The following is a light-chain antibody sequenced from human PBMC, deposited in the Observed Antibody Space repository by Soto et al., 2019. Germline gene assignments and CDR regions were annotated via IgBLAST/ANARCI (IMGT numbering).Light chain of an antibody. CDR1: TSNIGSNY. CDR3: ATWDDSLSGYI. V-gene: IGLV1-47*01. CDR2: RNN. Sequence: QPVLTQPPSASGTPGQRVTISCSGSTSNIGSNYVYWYQQLPGTAPKLLIYRNNQRPSGVPDRFSGAKSGTSASLAISGLRTEDEADYSCATWDDSLSGYIFATGTKLTVL. J-gene: IGLJ1*01.